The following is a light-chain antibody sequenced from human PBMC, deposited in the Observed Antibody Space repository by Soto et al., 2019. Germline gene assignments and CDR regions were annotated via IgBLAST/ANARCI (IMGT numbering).Light chain of an antibody. CDR3: QQYGSSPWT. CDR1: QSVTSTH. Sequence: EIVLTQSPGTLSLSPGERATLSCRASQSVTSTHLAWYQQKPGQAPRLLIYGASSRATGIPDRFSGGGSGTGFTLTISRLEPEDLEVYYCQQYGSSPWTFGQGTKVEIK. CDR2: GAS. V-gene: IGKV3-20*01. J-gene: IGKJ1*01.